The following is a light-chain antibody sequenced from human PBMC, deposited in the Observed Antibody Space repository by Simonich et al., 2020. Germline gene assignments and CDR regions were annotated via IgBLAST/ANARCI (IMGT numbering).Light chain of an antibody. CDR3: QSADSSGTYVV. CDR1: ALPKQY. CDR2: KDS. J-gene: IGLJ2*01. Sequence: SYELTQPPSVSVSPGQTARITCSGDALPKQYAYWYQQKPGPEPVLVIYKDSERPSGIPERFSGSSSGTTVTLTISGVQAEDEADYYCQSADSSGTYVVFGGGTKLTVL. V-gene: IGLV3-25*03.